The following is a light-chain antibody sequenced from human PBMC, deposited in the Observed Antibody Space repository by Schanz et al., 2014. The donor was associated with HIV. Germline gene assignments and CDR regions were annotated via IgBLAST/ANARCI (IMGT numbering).Light chain of an antibody. Sequence: EIVMTQSPATLSLSPGERATLSCRASQSVSSNFLAWYQQKPGQAPRLLIYGASSRATGIPDRFSGSGSGTDFTLTISRLEPEDFAVYYCHHHGSSRGTFGGGTKVEIK. CDR2: GAS. V-gene: IGKV3-20*01. CDR3: HHHGSSRGT. J-gene: IGKJ4*01. CDR1: QSVSSNF.